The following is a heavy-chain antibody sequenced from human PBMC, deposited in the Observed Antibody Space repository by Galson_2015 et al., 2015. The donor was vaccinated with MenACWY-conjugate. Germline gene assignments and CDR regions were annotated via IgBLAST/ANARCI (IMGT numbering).Heavy chain of an antibody. Sequence: SLRLSCAASGFTFSSFWMFWVRQVPGKGLVWVSHINNDGTTTNYADSVKGRFTISRDNARDTVFLQMNSLTAEDRAVYHCARGGFYETLDSWGQGTLVAVSS. D-gene: IGHD5/OR15-5a*01. V-gene: IGHV3-74*01. CDR1: GFTFSSFW. J-gene: IGHJ4*02. CDR2: INNDGTTT. CDR3: ARGGFYETLDS.